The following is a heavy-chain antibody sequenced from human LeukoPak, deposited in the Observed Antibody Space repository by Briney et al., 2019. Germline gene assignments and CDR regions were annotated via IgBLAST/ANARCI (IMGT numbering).Heavy chain of an antibody. Sequence: GGSLRLSCAASGFTFSSYWMNWVRQAPGKGLEWVANINGDGRDKYNVGSVRGRFTISRDNADNALYLQMNSLRGDDTALYYCARGVDSAIDWWGQGTLVTVSS. CDR2: INGDGRDK. D-gene: IGHD3-9*01. V-gene: IGHV3-7*01. CDR3: ARGVDSAIDW. CDR1: GFTFSSYW. J-gene: IGHJ4*02.